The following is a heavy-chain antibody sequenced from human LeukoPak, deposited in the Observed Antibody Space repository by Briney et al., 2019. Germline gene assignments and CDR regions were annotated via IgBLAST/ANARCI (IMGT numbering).Heavy chain of an antibody. D-gene: IGHD3-3*01. CDR3: ARAYYDFRSGYAFDL. CDR1: GFTFSSYS. J-gene: IGHJ2*01. V-gene: IGHV3-21*01. Sequence: GGSLRLSCAASGFTFSSYSMNWVRQAPGKGLEWVSSISSSSSYIYYADSVKGRFTISRDNAKNSLYLQMNSLRAEDTAVYYCARAYYDFRSGYAFDLWGRGTLVTVSS. CDR2: ISSSSSYI.